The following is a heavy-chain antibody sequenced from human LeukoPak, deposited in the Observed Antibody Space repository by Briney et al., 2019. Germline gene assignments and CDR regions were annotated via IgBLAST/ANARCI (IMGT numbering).Heavy chain of an antibody. J-gene: IGHJ3*02. CDR1: GYTFTSYG. CDR3: GRDWYGDYSGSFDI. Sequence: ASVKVSCKASGYTFTSYGISWVRQAPGQGLEWMGWISAYNGNTNYAQKLQGRVTMTTDTSTSTAYMEVRSLRSDDTAVYYCGRDWYGDYSGSFDIWGQGTMVTVSS. V-gene: IGHV1-18*01. CDR2: ISAYNGNT. D-gene: IGHD4-17*01.